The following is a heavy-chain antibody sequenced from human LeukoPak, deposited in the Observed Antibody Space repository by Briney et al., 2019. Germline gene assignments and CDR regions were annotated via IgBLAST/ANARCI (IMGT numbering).Heavy chain of an antibody. CDR1: GGSISSYY. CDR3: ARSSSSWYGDYFDY. J-gene: IGHJ4*02. V-gene: IGHV4-4*07. Sequence: SETLSLTCTVCGGSISSYYWSWIRQPAGKGLEWIGRIYTSGSTNYNPPLKSRVTISVDTSKNQFSLKLSSVTAADTAVYYCARSSSSWYGDYFDYWGQGTLVTVSS. CDR2: IYTSGST. D-gene: IGHD6-13*01.